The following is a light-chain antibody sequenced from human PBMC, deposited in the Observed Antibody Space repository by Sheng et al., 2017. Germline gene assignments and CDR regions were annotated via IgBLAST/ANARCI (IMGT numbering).Light chain of an antibody. CDR2: VAS. Sequence: DIQMTQSPSSLSASVGDRVTITCRASQRISTYLSWYQQKPGIAPKLLIYVASNLQSGVPSRFSGSGSGTDFTLTISSLHPEDFASYYCQQYNSYPYTFGQGTKLEIK. V-gene: IGKV1-39*01. CDR3: QQYNSYPYT. CDR1: QRISTY. J-gene: IGKJ2*01.